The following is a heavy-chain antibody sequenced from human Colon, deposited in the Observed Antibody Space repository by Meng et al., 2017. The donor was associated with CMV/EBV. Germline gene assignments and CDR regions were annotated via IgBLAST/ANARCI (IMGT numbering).Heavy chain of an antibody. CDR2: INTDGTVT. CDR1: GFTFNRFW. J-gene: IGHJ5*02. D-gene: IGHD3-10*01. Sequence: GGSLRLPCTASGFTFNRFWIHWVRQAPGKGPVWVSVINTDGTVTRYADSVKGRFTISRDNTKNTLFLQMNSLRAEDTAVYYCARANDFGSGMAFDPWGQGTLVTVSS. CDR3: ARANDFGSGMAFDP. V-gene: IGHV3-74*01.